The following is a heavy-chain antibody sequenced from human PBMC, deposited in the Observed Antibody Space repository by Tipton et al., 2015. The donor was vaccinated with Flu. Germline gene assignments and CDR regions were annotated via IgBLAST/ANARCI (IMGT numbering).Heavy chain of an antibody. CDR3: ARKRTGRPFDI. Sequence: TLSLTCAVSGVSTTSTLYYWSWIRQPAGKGLEWIGRVYSSGSTDYSPSLKSRVTISLDTSKNQFSLNLSSVTVADTAVYYCARKRTGRPFDIWGQGTMVTVS. J-gene: IGHJ3*02. V-gene: IGHV4-61*02. CDR1: GVSTTSTLYY. D-gene: IGHD3-10*01. CDR2: VYSSGST.